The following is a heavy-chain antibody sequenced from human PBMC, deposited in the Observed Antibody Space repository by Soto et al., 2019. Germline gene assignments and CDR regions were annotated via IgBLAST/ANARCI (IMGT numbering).Heavy chain of an antibody. CDR2: IWYDGSNK. CDR1: GFTFSSYG. V-gene: IGHV3-33*01. Sequence: QVQLVESGGGVVQPGRSLRLSCAASGFTFSSYGMHWVRQSPGKGPEWVAAIWYDGSNKYYADSVKGRFTISRDNTKNKLYLQMISQRAEDTAVYYCAREAVTLRSGYYFDYWGQGTLVTVSS. D-gene: IGHD4-4*01. J-gene: IGHJ4*02. CDR3: AREAVTLRSGYYFDY.